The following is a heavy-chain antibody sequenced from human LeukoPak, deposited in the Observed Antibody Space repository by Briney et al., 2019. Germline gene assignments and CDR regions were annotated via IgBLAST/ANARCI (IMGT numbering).Heavy chain of an antibody. D-gene: IGHD5-18*01. Sequence: GGSLRLSCAASGFTFSSYAMSWVRQAPGKGLEWVSAISASGGTTYYADSVKGRFTISRDNSKNTLYLQMSSLRAEDTAICYCAKDQGYSYYYLDYWGQGTLVTVSS. CDR2: ISASGGTT. CDR3: AKDQGYSYYYLDY. CDR1: GFTFSSYA. J-gene: IGHJ4*02. V-gene: IGHV3-23*01.